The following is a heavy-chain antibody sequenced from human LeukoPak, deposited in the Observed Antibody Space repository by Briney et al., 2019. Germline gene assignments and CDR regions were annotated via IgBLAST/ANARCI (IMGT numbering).Heavy chain of an antibody. D-gene: IGHD3-22*01. CDR2: IYTSGST. J-gene: IGHJ3*02. V-gene: IGHV4-61*02. CDR3: ARAAGDYDSSGYSISAFDI. CDR1: GGSISSGSYY. Sequence: SQTLSLTCTVSGGSISSGSYYWSWIRQPAGKGLEWIGRIYTSGSTNYNPSLKSRVTISVDTSKNQFSLKLSSVTAADTAVYYCARAAGDYDSSGYSISAFDIWGQGTMVTVSS.